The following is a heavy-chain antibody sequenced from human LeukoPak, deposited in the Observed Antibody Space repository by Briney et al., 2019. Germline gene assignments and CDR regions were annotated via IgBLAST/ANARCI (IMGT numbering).Heavy chain of an antibody. CDR2: ITTTSSYI. Sequence: PGGSLRLSCTTSGFTFSNSDMTWVRQAPGKGLEWVSSITTTSSYIYYADSVRGRFTISRDNAKNSLYLQMDSLRAEDTAVYYCAKSGCPGGSCYLRYSWLDLWGRGTLVAVSS. CDR1: GFTFSNSD. D-gene: IGHD2-15*01. J-gene: IGHJ5*02. CDR3: AKSGCPGGSCYLRYSWLDL. V-gene: IGHV3-21*01.